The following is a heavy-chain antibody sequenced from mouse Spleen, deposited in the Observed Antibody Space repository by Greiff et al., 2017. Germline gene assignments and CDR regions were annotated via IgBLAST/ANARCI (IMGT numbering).Heavy chain of an antibody. CDR2: ISSGGGNT. CDR1: GFTFSSYT. V-gene: IGHV5-9*04. J-gene: IGHJ4*01. Sequence: EVQLQESGGGLVKPGGSLKLSCAASGFTFSSYTMSWVRQTPAKRLEWVATISSGGGNTYYPDSVKGRFTISRDNARNTLYLQMSSLRSEDTAMYYCARHGDYAMDYWGQGTSVTVSS. CDR3: ARHGDYAMDY. D-gene: IGHD1-1*02.